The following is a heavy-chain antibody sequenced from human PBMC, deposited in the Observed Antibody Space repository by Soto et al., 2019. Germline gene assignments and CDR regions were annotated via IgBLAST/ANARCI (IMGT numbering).Heavy chain of an antibody. CDR1: EFTFSGLG. CDR3: ARDGVGHTTFFGYFDY. CDR2: IRYDGSNI. J-gene: IGHJ4*02. Sequence: QVQLVESGGGVVQPGRSLRLSCAASEFTFSGLGMHWVRQAPGKGLEWVAVIRYDGSNIYYADAVKGRFTTSRDNSKDTLYLKMNSLRADYTAVYYCARDGVGHTTFFGYFDYWGQGTLVTVSS. V-gene: IGHV3-33*01. D-gene: IGHD1-26*01.